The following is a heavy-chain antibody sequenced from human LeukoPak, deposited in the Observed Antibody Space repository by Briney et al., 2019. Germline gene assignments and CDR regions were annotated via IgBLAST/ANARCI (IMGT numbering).Heavy chain of an antibody. CDR3: ARVGVAGTSQDDY. D-gene: IGHD6-19*01. CDR2: IIPIFGTA. V-gene: IGHV1-69*05. CDR1: GGTFSSYA. Sequence: SVKVTCKASGGTFSSYAISWVRQAPGQGLEWMGGIIPIFGTANYAQKFQGRVTITTDESTSTAYMELSSLRSEDTAVYYCARVGVAGTSQDDYWGQGTLVTVSS. J-gene: IGHJ4*02.